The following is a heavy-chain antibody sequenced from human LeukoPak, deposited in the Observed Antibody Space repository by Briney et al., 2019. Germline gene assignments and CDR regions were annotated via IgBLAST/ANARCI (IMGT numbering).Heavy chain of an antibody. J-gene: IGHJ4*02. D-gene: IGHD5-12*01. CDR1: GFTFSSYS. CDR2: ISSSIYR. Sequence: GGSLRLSCAASGFTFSSYSMNWVRQAPGKGLEWVSSISSSIYRYYADSAKGRFTISRDNAKNSLYLQMNSLRAEDTAVYYCARDWSGYDYHYFDYWGQGTLVTVSS. V-gene: IGHV3-21*01. CDR3: ARDWSGYDYHYFDY.